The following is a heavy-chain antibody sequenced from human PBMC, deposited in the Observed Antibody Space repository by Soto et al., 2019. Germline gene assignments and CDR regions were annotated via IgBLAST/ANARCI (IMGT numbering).Heavy chain of an antibody. CDR3: AKDVLQYCSGGSCYDYYYYGMDV. CDR2: ISYDGSNK. V-gene: IGHV3-30*18. CDR1: GFTFSSYG. J-gene: IGHJ6*02. D-gene: IGHD2-15*01. Sequence: GGSLRLSCAASGFTFSSYGMHWVRQAPGKGLEWVAVISYDGSNKYYADSVKGRFTISRDNSKNTLYLQMNSLRAEDTAVYYCAKDVLQYCSGGSCYDYYYYGMDVWGQGTTVTVSS.